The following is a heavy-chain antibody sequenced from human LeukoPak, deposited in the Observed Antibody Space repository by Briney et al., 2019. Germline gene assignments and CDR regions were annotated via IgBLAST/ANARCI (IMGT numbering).Heavy chain of an antibody. Sequence: SETLSLTCTVSGVSINSHYLNWIRRPPGKGLEWIGYIYGSGRTNYNPSLKSRVTMSVDTSKSQFSLKLSSVTAADTAVYYCARVGTAMVYDYWGQGTLVTVSS. D-gene: IGHD5-18*01. CDR2: IYGSGRT. CDR3: ARVGTAMVYDY. J-gene: IGHJ4*02. CDR1: GVSINSHY. V-gene: IGHV4-59*11.